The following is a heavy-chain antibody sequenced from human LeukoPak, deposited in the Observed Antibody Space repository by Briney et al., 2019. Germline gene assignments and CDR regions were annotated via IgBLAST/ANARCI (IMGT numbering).Heavy chain of an antibody. Sequence: MASETLSLTCTVSGGSISSYYWSWIRQPPGKGLEWIGYIYTSGSTNYNPSLKSRVTISVDTSKNQISLKLSSVTAADTAVYYCARRGGAFDIWGQGTMVTVSS. CDR2: IYTSGST. J-gene: IGHJ3*02. CDR1: GGSISSYY. D-gene: IGHD4-23*01. V-gene: IGHV4-4*09. CDR3: ARRGGAFDI.